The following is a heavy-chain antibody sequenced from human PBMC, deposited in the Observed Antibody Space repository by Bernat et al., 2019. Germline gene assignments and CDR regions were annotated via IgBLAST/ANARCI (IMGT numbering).Heavy chain of an antibody. D-gene: IGHD3-10*01. Sequence: QITLKESGPTLVKPTQTLTLTCTFSGFSLSTSGVGVGWLRQPPGKALEWLALIYWPDDKRYSQSLKSRHTNTKDTSKNQVVITMTNMEPVDTATYGDALVCGGAVCDYWGQGTLVTVSS. J-gene: IGHJ4*02. CDR2: IYWPDDK. V-gene: IGHV2-5*01. CDR3: ALVCGGAVCDY. CDR1: GFSLSTSGVG.